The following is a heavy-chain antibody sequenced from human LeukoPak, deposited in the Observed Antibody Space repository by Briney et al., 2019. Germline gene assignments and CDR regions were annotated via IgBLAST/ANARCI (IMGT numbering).Heavy chain of an antibody. J-gene: IGHJ6*02. Sequence: SEILSLTCTVSGGSISSYYWSWIRQPPGKGLEWIGYIYYSGSTNYSPSLNSRVTISVDTSKNQFPLKLSSVTAADTAVYYCARLKPDAYYYDSSGYSFSSYYYGMDVWGQGTTVTVSS. CDR1: GGSISSYY. V-gene: IGHV4-59*08. CDR2: IYYSGST. D-gene: IGHD3-22*01. CDR3: ARLKPDAYYYDSSGYSFSSYYYGMDV.